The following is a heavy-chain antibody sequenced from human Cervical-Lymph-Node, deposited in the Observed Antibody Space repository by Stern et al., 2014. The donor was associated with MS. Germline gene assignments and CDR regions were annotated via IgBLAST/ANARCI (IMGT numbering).Heavy chain of an antibody. CDR2: FYYSGST. V-gene: IGHV4-39*02. Sequence: QVQLVQSGPGLVKPSETLSLTCAVSGGSVSSSGFYWGWIRQSPGKGLEWIGSFYYSGSTYYNPSLKSRVTLSADTSKNHLSLEVKSVTAADTAVYYCARGLDYGGNHLDSWGQGTLVTVSS. D-gene: IGHD4-23*01. CDR1: GGSVSSSGFY. J-gene: IGHJ4*02. CDR3: ARGLDYGGNHLDS.